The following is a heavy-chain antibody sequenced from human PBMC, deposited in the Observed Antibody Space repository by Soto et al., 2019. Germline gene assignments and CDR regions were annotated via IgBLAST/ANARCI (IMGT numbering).Heavy chain of an antibody. D-gene: IGHD3-10*01. Sequence: TLSLTCTVSGGSISSGGYYWSWIRQHPGKGLEWIGYIYYSGSTYYSPSLKSRVTISVDTSKNQFSLKLSSVTAAYTAVYYCAGAVRGATIYFDYWGQGTLVTASS. V-gene: IGHV4-31*03. CDR3: AGAVRGATIYFDY. CDR1: GGSISSGGYY. CDR2: IYYSGST. J-gene: IGHJ4*02.